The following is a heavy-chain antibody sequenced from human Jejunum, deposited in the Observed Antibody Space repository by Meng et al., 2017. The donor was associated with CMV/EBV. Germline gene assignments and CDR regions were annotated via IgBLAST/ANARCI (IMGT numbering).Heavy chain of an antibody. V-gene: IGHV1-18*01. J-gene: IGHJ6*02. D-gene: IGHD3-3*01. CDR2: ISTYNGNT. CDR3: ARDETDFWSGFARPQFGSYGMDV. Sequence: WMRQVPGQGLEWMGWISTYNGNTNYAQNLRDRVTLTTDTSTSTAYMELTSLRSDDTAVYFCARDETDFWSGFARPQFGSYGMDVWGQGTTVTVSS.